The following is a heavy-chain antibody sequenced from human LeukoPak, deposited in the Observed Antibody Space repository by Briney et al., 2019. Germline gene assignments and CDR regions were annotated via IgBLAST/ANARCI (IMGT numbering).Heavy chain of an antibody. V-gene: IGHV1-18*01. J-gene: IGHJ3*02. CDR3: ARDPGDDAFDI. CDR2: ISVYNGHT. CDR1: GYTFTSYG. Sequence: ASVKVSCKASGYTFTSYGISWVRQASGQGLEWLGWISVYNGHTNYAQKLQGRVTMTTDTSTTTAYMELRTLRSDDTAVYYCARDPGDDAFDIWGQGTMVTVSS.